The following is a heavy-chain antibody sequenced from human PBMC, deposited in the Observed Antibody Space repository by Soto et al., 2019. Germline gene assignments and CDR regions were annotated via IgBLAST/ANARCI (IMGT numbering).Heavy chain of an antibody. Sequence: GESLKISWKTSGYSFSSNWSGWVRQMPGKGMEWMGIIYPGDSDTRYSPSFQGQVSISADKSISTAYLQWSSLKSSDTAMYYCARLAPPVLGPITLSPSRYFDYWGQGTLVTVSS. CDR1: GYSFSSNW. CDR2: IYPGDSDT. J-gene: IGHJ4*02. V-gene: IGHV5-51*01. CDR3: ARLAPPVLGPITLSPSRYFDY. D-gene: IGHD6-6*01.